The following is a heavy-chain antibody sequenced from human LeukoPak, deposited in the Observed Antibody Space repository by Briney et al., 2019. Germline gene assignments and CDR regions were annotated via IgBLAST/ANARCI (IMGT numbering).Heavy chain of an antibody. Sequence: PGGSLRLSCVASVFTFSSFRMSSVRHAPGKRLWWVAKIIQDGSEKYYVESVKGRFTISRDNAKNSLYLQMNSLRAEDTAVYYCARDSPGIMIFGVVTPNGGQGTLVTVSS. V-gene: IGHV3-7*05. CDR1: VFTFSSFR. J-gene: IGHJ4*02. CDR3: ARDSPGIMIFGVVTPN. CDR2: IIQDGSEK. D-gene: IGHD3-3*01.